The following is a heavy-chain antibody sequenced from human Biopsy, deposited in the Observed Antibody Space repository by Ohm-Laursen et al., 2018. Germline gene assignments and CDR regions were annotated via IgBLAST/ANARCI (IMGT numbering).Heavy chain of an antibody. D-gene: IGHD3-3*01. CDR2: IYYSGNT. J-gene: IGHJ4*02. CDR3: ARQVDFWSGYVDY. Sequence: TLSLTCTVSGGSISDSTYHWGWLRQSPGKGLEWIGNIYYSGNTDYSPSLKSRVTISIDTSNNQLSLKLRSVTAADTAVYYCARQVDFWSGYVDYWGQGTLVAVSS. V-gene: IGHV4-39*01. CDR1: GGSISDSTYH.